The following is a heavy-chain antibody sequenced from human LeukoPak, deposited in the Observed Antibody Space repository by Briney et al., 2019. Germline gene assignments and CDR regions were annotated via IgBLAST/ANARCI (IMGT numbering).Heavy chain of an antibody. CDR3: ARSYSSSYGGFDP. CDR2: IYYSGST. V-gene: IGHV4-59*01. CDR1: GGSISSYY. J-gene: IGHJ5*02. Sequence: SETLSLTCTVSGGSISSYYWSWIRQPPGKGLEWIGYIYYSGSTNYNPSLKSRVTISVDTSKNQSSLKLSSVTAADTAVYYCARSYSSSYGGFDPWGQGTLVTVSS. D-gene: IGHD6-13*01.